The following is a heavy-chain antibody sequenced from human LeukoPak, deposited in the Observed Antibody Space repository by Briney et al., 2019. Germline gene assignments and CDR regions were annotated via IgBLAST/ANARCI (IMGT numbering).Heavy chain of an antibody. D-gene: IGHD3-22*01. J-gene: IGHJ4*02. CDR1: GFTFSNYA. CDR2: ICKSGGST. V-gene: IGHV3-23*01. CDR3: AKDLESAYDCAGHYSPFDS. Sequence: GGSLRLSCAASGFTFSNYAMSWVRQAPGRGLEWVSAICKSGGSTFYADSVRGRFTISRDNSKNTLFLQKNSLRAEDTAVYYCAKDLESAYDCAGHYSPFDSWAQGTLVTVSS.